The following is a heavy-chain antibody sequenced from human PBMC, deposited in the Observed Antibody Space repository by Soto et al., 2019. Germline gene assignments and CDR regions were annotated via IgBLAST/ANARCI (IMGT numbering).Heavy chain of an antibody. Sequence: GGSLRLSCAASGFTFSSYAMSWVRQAPGKGLEWVSAISGSGGSTYYADSVKGRFTISRDNSKNTLYLQMNSLRAEDTAVYYCAKGDYYDSSGYYLGFDYWGQGTLVTVSS. J-gene: IGHJ4*02. D-gene: IGHD3-22*01. CDR1: GFTFSSYA. CDR3: AKGDYYDSSGYYLGFDY. V-gene: IGHV3-23*01. CDR2: ISGSGGST.